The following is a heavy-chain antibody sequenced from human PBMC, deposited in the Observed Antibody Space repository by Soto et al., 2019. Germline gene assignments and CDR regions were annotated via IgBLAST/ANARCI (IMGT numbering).Heavy chain of an antibody. CDR2: INPNSGGT. CDR3: ARTGMTTVTDTFDY. V-gene: IGHV1-2*04. Sequence: ASVKVSCKASGYTFTGYYMHWVRQAPGQGLEWMGWINPNSGGTNYAQKFQGWVTMTRDTSISTAYMELSRLRSDDTAVYYCARTGMTTVTDTFDYWGQGTLVTVSS. J-gene: IGHJ4*02. CDR1: GYTFTGYY. D-gene: IGHD4-17*01.